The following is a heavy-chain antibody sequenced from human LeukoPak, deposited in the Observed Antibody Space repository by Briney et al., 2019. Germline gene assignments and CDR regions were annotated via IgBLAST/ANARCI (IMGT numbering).Heavy chain of an antibody. V-gene: IGHV3-21*01. D-gene: IGHD3-10*01. CDR1: GFTFSSYS. CDR3: ARDQGPLLWFGELFAGYYFDY. Sequence: GGSLRLSCAASGFTFSSYSMNWVRQAPGKGLEWVSSISSSSSYIYYADSVKGRFTISRDNAKNSLYLQMNSLRAEDTAVYYCARDQGPLLWFGELFAGYYFDYWGQGTLVTVSS. CDR2: ISSSSSYI. J-gene: IGHJ4*02.